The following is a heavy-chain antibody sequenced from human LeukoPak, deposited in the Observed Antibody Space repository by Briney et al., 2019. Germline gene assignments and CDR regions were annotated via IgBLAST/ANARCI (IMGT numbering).Heavy chain of an antibody. Sequence: GGSLRLSCAASGFTFSSYAMSWVRQAPGKGLEWVSAISGSGGSTYYADSVKGRFTIPRDNSKNTLYLQMNSLRAEDTVVYYCAKDLPLIAAAGTFDYWGQGTLVTVSS. D-gene: IGHD6-13*01. CDR3: AKDLPLIAAAGTFDY. CDR2: ISGSGGST. V-gene: IGHV3-23*01. CDR1: GFTFSSYA. J-gene: IGHJ4*02.